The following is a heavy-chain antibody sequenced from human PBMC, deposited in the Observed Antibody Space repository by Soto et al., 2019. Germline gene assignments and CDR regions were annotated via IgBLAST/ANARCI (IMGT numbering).Heavy chain of an antibody. CDR1: GYRFGTNW. CDR2: INPGDSET. V-gene: IGHV5-51*01. Sequence: GESLKISCKGSGYRFGTNWIAWVRQMPGKGLEWMGVINPGDSETRYSPSFQGQVSIPADESITTAYRQWRSLKASDTAMYYCARVMASPDLTVGVTRRPRWYFDFWGQGVLVTVSS. J-gene: IGHJ4*02. CDR3: ARVMASPDLTVGVTRRPRWYFDF. D-gene: IGHD1-26*01.